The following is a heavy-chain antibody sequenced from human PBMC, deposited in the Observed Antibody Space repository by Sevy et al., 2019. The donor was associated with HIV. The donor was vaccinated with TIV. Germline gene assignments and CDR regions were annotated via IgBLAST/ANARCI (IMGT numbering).Heavy chain of an antibody. V-gene: IGHV1-69*06. Sequence: ASVKVSCKASGGTFSSYAISWVRQAPGQGLEWMGGIIPIFGTANYAQKFQGRVTITGDKSTSTAYMELSSLRSEDTAVYYCARGGEDYGGNSIGAFDIWGQGTMVTVSS. J-gene: IGHJ3*02. CDR3: ARGGEDYGGNSIGAFDI. D-gene: IGHD4-17*01. CDR2: IIPIFGTA. CDR1: GGTFSSYA.